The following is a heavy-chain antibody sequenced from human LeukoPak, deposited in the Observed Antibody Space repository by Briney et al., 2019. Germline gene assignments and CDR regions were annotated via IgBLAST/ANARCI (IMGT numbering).Heavy chain of an antibody. V-gene: IGHV4-34*01. Sequence: SETLSLTCAVYGGSFSGYYWSWIRQPPGKGLEWMGEINHSGSTNYNPSLKSRVTISVDTSKNQFSLKLSSVTAADTAVYYCARADILTGGFDYWGQGTLVTVSS. J-gene: IGHJ4*02. CDR1: GGSFSGYY. D-gene: IGHD3-9*01. CDR3: ARADILTGGFDY. CDR2: INHSGST.